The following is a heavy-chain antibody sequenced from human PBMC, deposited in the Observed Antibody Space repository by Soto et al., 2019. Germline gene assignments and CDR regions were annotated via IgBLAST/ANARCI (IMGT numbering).Heavy chain of an antibody. V-gene: IGHV1-2*04. CDR2: INPNSGGT. D-gene: IGHD3-10*01. CDR3: AREYCYSGSRSCNNASDI. J-gene: IGHJ3*02. Sequence: ASVKVSCKASGYTFTGYYMHWVRQAPGQGLEWMGWINPNSGGTNYAQKFQGWVTMTRDTFISTAYMELRRLRSADTAVYYCAREYCYSGSRSCNNASDIWGQGTMVTVSS. CDR1: GYTFTGYY.